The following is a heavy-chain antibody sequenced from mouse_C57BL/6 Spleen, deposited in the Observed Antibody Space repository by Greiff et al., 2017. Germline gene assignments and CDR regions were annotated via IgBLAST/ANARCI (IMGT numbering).Heavy chain of an antibody. CDR2: IDPSDSET. CDR3: ARGGANWDYFDY. V-gene: IGHV1-52*01. CDR1: GYTFTSYW. Sequence: QVQLQQSGAELVRPGSSVKLSCKASGYTFTSYWMHWVKQRPIQGLEWIGNIDPSDSETHYNQKFKDKATLTVDKSSSTAYMQLSSLTSEDSAVXYCARGGANWDYFDYWGQGTTLTVSS. J-gene: IGHJ2*01. D-gene: IGHD4-1*01.